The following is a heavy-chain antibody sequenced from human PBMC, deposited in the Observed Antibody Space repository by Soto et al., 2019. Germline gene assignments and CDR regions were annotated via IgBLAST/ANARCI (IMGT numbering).Heavy chain of an antibody. CDR2: IWYDGSNK. Sequence: PEGSLRLSCAASGFTFSSYGMHCVRQAPGKGLEWVAVIWYDGSNKYYADSVKGRFTISRDNSKNTLYLQMNSLRAEDTAVYYCARGGAAGVSYYYYYGMDVWGQGTTVTVPS. D-gene: IGHD6-25*01. J-gene: IGHJ6*02. CDR1: GFTFSSYG. CDR3: ARGGAAGVSYYYYYGMDV. V-gene: IGHV3-33*01.